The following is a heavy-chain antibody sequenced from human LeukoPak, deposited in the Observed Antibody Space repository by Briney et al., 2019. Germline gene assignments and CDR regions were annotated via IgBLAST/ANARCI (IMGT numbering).Heavy chain of an antibody. CDR2: IHYSGST. D-gene: IGHD1-7*01. CDR3: ARAQIGTTLPFDY. CDR1: GTSTSSSSYY. V-gene: IGHV4-39*07. J-gene: IGHJ4*02. Sequence: SETLSLTCSVSGTSTSSSSYYWGWLRQPPGKGLEWVGSIHYSGSTYYNPSLKSRVTISRDMSMNQSSLKLRSVTAADTAVYYCARAQIGTTLPFDYWGQGTLVTVSS.